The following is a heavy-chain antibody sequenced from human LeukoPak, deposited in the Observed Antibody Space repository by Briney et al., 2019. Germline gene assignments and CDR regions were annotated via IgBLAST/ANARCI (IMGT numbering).Heavy chain of an antibody. V-gene: IGHV3-7*01. CDR3: ARLYCSGGSCYQPFDY. J-gene: IGHJ4*02. D-gene: IGHD2-15*01. CDR1: GFTFSDYY. CDR2: IKQDGSEK. Sequence: GGSLRLSCAASGFTFSDYYMSWVRQAPGKGLEWVANIKQDGSEKYYVDSVKGRFTISRDNAKNSLYLQMNSLRAEDTAVYYCARLYCSGGSCYQPFDYWGQGTLVTVSS.